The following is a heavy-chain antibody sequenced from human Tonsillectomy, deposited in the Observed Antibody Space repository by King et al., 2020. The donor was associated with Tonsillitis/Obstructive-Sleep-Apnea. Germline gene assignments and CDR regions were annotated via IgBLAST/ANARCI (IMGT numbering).Heavy chain of an antibody. D-gene: IGHD4-23*01. CDR2: IYYSGST. CDR3: ARDRYGGNHFDY. J-gene: IGHJ4*02. Sequence: VQLQESGPGLVKPSQTLSLTCTVSGGSIRSGGYYWSWIRQHPGKGLEWIGYIYYSGSTYYNPSLKSRVTISVDTSKKQFSLKLSSVTAADTAVYYCARDRYGGNHFDYWGQGTLVTVSS. CDR1: GGSIRSGGYY. V-gene: IGHV4-31*03.